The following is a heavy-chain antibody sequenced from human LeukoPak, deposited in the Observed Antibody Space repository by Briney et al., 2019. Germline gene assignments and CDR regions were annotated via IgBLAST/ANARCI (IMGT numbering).Heavy chain of an antibody. CDR1: GYTFTSYY. CDR2: INPSGGST. D-gene: IGHD4-11*01. Sequence: GASVKVSCKASGYTFTSYYMHWVRQAPGQGLEWMGIINPSGGSTSYAQKFQGRVTMTRDMSTSTVYMELSSLRSEDTAVYYCARSPRTTVTRHWYFDLWGRGTLVTVSS. J-gene: IGHJ2*01. CDR3: ARSPRTTVTRHWYFDL. V-gene: IGHV1-46*01.